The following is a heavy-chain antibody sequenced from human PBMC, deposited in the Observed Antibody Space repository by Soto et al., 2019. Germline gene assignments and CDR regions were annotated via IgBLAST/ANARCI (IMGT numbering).Heavy chain of an antibody. Sequence: QVQLVESGGGVVQPGRSLRLSCAASGFTFSSYAMHWVRQAPGKGLEWVAVISYDGSNKYYADSVKGRFTISRDNSKNTLYLQMNSLRAEDTAVYYCARGGYYDSSGLDVWGQGTTVTVSS. V-gene: IGHV3-30-3*01. CDR1: GFTFSSYA. CDR3: ARGGYYDSSGLDV. D-gene: IGHD3-22*01. CDR2: ISYDGSNK. J-gene: IGHJ6*02.